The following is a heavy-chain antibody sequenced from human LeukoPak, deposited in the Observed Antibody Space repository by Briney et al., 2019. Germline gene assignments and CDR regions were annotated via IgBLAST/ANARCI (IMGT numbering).Heavy chain of an antibody. D-gene: IGHD3-10*01. J-gene: IGHJ4*02. Sequence: NPSETLSLTCTVSGGSISSYYWSWIRQPPGKGLEWIGYIYYSGSTNYNPSLKSRVTISVDTSKNQFSLKLSSVTAADTAVYHCARIYDRGSGGGDDYWGQGTLVTVSS. CDR1: GGSISSYY. CDR3: ARIYDRGSGGGDDY. V-gene: IGHV4-59*12. CDR2: IYYSGST.